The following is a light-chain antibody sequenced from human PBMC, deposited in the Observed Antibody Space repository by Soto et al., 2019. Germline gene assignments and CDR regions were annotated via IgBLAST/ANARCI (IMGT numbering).Light chain of an antibody. V-gene: IGKV3D-15*01. J-gene: IGKJ4*01. CDR2: DSS. CDR1: QSISSN. CDR3: QQYDDWPLT. Sequence: EIVMTQSPATLSVSPGERATLSCRASQSISSNLAWYQQKPGQSPRLLIYDSSTSATDIPARFSGSGSGTEFTLTISSLQSEDFALYYCQQYDDWPLTFGGGTKVEIK.